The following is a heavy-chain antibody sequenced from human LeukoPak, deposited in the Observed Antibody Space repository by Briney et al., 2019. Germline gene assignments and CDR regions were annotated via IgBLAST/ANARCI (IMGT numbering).Heavy chain of an antibody. D-gene: IGHD6-13*01. CDR3: ARGVSIAAGQYGY. V-gene: IGHV4-59*01. CDR1: AGSISSDY. J-gene: IGHJ4*02. Sequence: SETLSLTCTVSAGSISSDYWSGSRQRPREGVGWSGYIYYIGTTNYNPPLKRRVTISVDTYQNEFSMKLRSVTAAATAVYYCARGVSIAAGQYGYWGQGTLVTVSS. CDR2: IYYIGTT.